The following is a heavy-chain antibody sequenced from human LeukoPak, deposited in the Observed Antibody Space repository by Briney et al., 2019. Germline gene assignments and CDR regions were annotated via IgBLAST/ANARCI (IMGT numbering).Heavy chain of an antibody. Sequence: GGSLRLSCAASGFSFSSYAMSWVRQAPGKGLEWVSAISGSGGSTYYADSVKGRFTISRDNSNNSLYLQMGSLRIEDSALYYCVKDAEYTGSSGFDSWGQGTLVTVSS. CDR3: VKDAEYTGSSGFDS. D-gene: IGHD6-6*01. CDR2: ISGSGGST. J-gene: IGHJ4*01. V-gene: IGHV3-23*01. CDR1: GFSFSSYA.